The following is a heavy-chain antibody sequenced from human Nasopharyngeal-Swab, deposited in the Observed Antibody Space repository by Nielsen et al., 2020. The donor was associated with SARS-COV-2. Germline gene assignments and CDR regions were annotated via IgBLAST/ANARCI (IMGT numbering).Heavy chain of an antibody. J-gene: IGHJ4*02. Sequence: SETLSLTCSVTGDSIDRSSFYWAWIRQPPGKGLEWIGSIFYNGNTYYNPSFKSRVTISVDTSKNEFSVKLSSATAADTAVYYCARRQSSGWYGSFDYWGQGRLVTVSS. CDR2: IFYNGNT. D-gene: IGHD6-19*01. CDR3: ARRQSSGWYGSFDY. CDR1: GDSIDRSSFY. V-gene: IGHV4-39*01.